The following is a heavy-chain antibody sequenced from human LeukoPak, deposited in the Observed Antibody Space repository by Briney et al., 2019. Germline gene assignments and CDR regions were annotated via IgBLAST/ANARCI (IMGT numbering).Heavy chain of an antibody. D-gene: IGHD3-9*01. Sequence: PGGSLRLSCAASGFSFSSYGMSWVRQAPGKGLDWVSAISGSGGRTNYADSVAGRFTISRDNSKNTLYLQMNNLRAEDTAVYFCARDLSGPASAWGQGTLVTVSS. V-gene: IGHV3-23*01. CDR3: ARDLSGPASA. CDR2: ISGSGGRT. CDR1: GFSFSSYG. J-gene: IGHJ5*02.